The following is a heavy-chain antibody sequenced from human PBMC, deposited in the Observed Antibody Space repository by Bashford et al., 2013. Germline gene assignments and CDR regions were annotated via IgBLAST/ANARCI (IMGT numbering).Heavy chain of an antibody. J-gene: IGHJ6*02. CDR2: INPNSGGT. CDR1: GYTFTDFF. V-gene: IGHV1-2*02. D-gene: IGHD1-26*01. CDR3: AAVVGGNGRYYYVRYGC. Sequence: ASVKVSCQASGYTFTDFFIHWVRQAPGQGLEWMGWINPNSGGTNSAQKFQGRVTMTRDTSISTAYMQLSRLTSDDTAVYYCAAVVGGNGRYYYVRYGCLGPRDHGHRLL.